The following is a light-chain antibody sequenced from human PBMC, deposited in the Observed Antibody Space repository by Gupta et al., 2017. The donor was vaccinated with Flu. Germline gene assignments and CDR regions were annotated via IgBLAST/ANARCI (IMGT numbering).Light chain of an antibody. J-gene: IGLJ1*01. CDR3: CSYACKRTFV. Sequence: SALPQPRSVSGFPGQSVTISCTGTSSDVGGYNYVSWSQQHPGKAHTLILYDVTERPAGVPDRFSGSKSGDTATLTVSGRQAEDEADYYCCSYACKRTFVFGAGTMVTVL. V-gene: IGLV2-11*01. CDR1: SSDVGGYNY. CDR2: DVT.